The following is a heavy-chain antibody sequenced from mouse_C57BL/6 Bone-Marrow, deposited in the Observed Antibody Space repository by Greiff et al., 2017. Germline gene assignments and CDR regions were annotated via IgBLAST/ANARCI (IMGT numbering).Heavy chain of an antibody. V-gene: IGHV5-16*01. CDR3: ERAIYYDPYGKDYFDY. CDR2: INYDGSST. D-gene: IGHD2-4*01. Sequence: EVKVVESEGGLVQPGSSMKLSCTASGFTFSDYYMAWVRQVPEKGLEWVANINYDGSSTYYLDSLKSRFLISRDNAKNILYLQMSSLKSEDTATYYCERAIYYDPYGKDYFDYWGQGTTLTVSS. CDR1: GFTFSDYY. J-gene: IGHJ2*01.